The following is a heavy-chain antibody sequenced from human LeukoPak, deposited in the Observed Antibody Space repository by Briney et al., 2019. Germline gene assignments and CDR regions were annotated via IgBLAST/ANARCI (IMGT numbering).Heavy chain of an antibody. J-gene: IGHJ4*02. D-gene: IGHD3-22*01. V-gene: IGHV1-3*01. CDR2: INAGNGNT. CDR3: ARDSRSLYYDSSGYYPF. Sequence: ASVKVSCTASGYTFTSYAMHWVRQAPGQRLEWMGWINAGNGNTKYSQKFQGRVTITADESTSTAYMELSSLRSEDTAVYYCARDSRSLYYDSSGYYPFWGQGTLVTVSS. CDR1: GYTFTSYA.